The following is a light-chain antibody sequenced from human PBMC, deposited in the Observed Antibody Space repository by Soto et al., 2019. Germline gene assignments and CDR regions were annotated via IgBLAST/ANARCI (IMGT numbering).Light chain of an antibody. CDR2: HVS. Sequence: QSVLTQPASVSGSPGQSITISCTATTSDVGDYNYVSWYQQYPGKAPKPIIYHVSNRPSGVSNRFSGSKSGDTASLTITGLQADDEADYYCQSYDSSLRGLFGGGTKLTVL. CDR1: TSDVGDYNY. CDR3: QSYDSSLRGL. V-gene: IGLV2-14*01. J-gene: IGLJ2*01.